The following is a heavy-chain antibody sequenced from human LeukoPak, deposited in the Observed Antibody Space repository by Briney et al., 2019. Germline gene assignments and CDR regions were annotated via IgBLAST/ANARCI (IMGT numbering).Heavy chain of an antibody. CDR3: ARVAATQKSIDY. J-gene: IGHJ4*02. V-gene: IGHV4-39*07. CDR1: GGSISSSSYY. D-gene: IGHD2-15*01. Sequence: SETLSLTCTVSGGSISSSSYYWGWIRQPPGKGLEWIGSIYYSGSTYYNPSLKSRVTISVDTSKNQFSLKLSSVTAADTAVYYCARVAATQKSIDYWGQGTLVTVSS. CDR2: IYYSGST.